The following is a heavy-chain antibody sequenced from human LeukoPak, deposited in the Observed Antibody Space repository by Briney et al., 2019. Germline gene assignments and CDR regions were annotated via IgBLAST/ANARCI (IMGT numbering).Heavy chain of an antibody. V-gene: IGHV4-30-2*02. CDR2: IYHSGST. CDR3: ASARFGELGGY. D-gene: IGHD3-10*01. CDR1: GGSISSGGYY. Sequence: PSETLSPTCTVSGGSISSGGYYWSWIRQPPGKGLEWIGYIYHSGSTYYNPSLKSRVTISVDRSKNQFSLKLSSVTAADTAVYYCASARFGELGGYWGQGTLVTVSS. J-gene: IGHJ4*02.